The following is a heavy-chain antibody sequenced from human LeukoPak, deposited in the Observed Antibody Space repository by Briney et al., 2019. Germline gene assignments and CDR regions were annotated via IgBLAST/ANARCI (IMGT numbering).Heavy chain of an antibody. D-gene: IGHD5-24*01. CDR2: INHSGST. CDR3: ARWLQFRWYFDL. Sequence: SETLSLTCAVYGGSFSGYYWSWIRQPPGKGLEWIGEINHSGSTNYNPSLKSRVTISVDTSKNQFSLKLSSVTAADTAVYYCARWLQFRWYFDLWGRDTLVTVSS. V-gene: IGHV4-34*01. J-gene: IGHJ2*01. CDR1: GGSFSGYY.